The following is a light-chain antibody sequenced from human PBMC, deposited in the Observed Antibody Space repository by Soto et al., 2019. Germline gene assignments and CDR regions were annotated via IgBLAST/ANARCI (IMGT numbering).Light chain of an antibody. CDR2: KSR. CDR3: SSYAGSNNVI. CDR1: ASNVGGYNY. V-gene: IGLV2-8*01. Sequence: QSVLTQPPSASGSPGQSVTISCTGAASNVGGYNYVSWYQQHPGKAPKLIISKSRERPSGVPDRFSGSKSGNTASLTVSGLQAEDEAEYYCSSYAGSNNVIFGGGTKLTV. J-gene: IGLJ2*01.